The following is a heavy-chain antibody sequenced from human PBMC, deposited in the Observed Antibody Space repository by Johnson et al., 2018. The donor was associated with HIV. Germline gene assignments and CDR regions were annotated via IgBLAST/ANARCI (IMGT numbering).Heavy chain of an antibody. Sequence: VQLVESGGGLIQPGRSLRLSCAASAFTVSSNYMNWVRQAPGQGLEWVSVLYSGGNTYYADSVRGRFTISRDTSKNTLYLQMSSLKVEDTALYYCARDGESQQLPLGDALDVWGRGTMVIVSS. CDR1: AFTVSSNY. J-gene: IGHJ3*01. CDR2: LYSGGNT. CDR3: ARDGESQQLPLGDALDV. V-gene: IGHV3-53*01. D-gene: IGHD6-13*01.